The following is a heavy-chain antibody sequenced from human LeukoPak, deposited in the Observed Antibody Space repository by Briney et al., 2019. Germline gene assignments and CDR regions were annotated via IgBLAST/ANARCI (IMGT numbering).Heavy chain of an antibody. Sequence: GRSLRLSCAASGFTFSSYGMHWVRQAPGKGLEWVAVIWYDGSNKCYADSVKGRFTISRDNSKNTLYLQMNSLRAEDTAVYYCARGDYYGSGSPGPLFYWGQGTLVTVSS. CDR2: IWYDGSNK. CDR1: GFTFSSYG. J-gene: IGHJ4*02. V-gene: IGHV3-33*01. CDR3: ARGDYYGSGSPGPLFY. D-gene: IGHD3-10*01.